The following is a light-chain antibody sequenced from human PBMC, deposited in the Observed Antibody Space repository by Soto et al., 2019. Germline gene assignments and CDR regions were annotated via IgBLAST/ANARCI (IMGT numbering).Light chain of an antibody. CDR2: GNT. J-gene: IGLJ2*01. V-gene: IGLV1-40*01. CDR3: QSFDIGLSRVV. Sequence: QAVVTQPPSVSGAPGQRVTISCTGSNSNIGADYDVYWYQQLPGTAPKFLIYGNTNRPSGVPGRFSVSKSGTSASLAIPGVQPEDVADYYCQSFDIGLSRVVLGGGTKLTVL. CDR1: NSNIGADYD.